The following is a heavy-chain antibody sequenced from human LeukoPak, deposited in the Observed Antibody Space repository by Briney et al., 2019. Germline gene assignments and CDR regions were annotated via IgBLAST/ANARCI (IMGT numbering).Heavy chain of an antibody. J-gene: IGHJ4*02. CDR2: ISYDGSNK. CDR1: GFTFSSYA. CDR3: ARDHARAGVMATIRRSLTTLAD. D-gene: IGHD5-12*01. Sequence: GGSLRLSCAASGFTFSSYAMHWVRQAPGKGLEWVGVISYDGSNKYYADSVKGRFTISRDKSKNTLYLQMNSLRAEDTAVYYCARDHARAGVMATIRRSLTTLADWGQGTLVTVSS. V-gene: IGHV3-30*04.